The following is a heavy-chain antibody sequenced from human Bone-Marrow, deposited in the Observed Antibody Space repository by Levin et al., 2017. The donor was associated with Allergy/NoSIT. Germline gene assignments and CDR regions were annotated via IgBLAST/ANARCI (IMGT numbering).Heavy chain of an antibody. CDR3: ARGRSVVATMLNWFDP. CDR2: INPSGGST. Sequence: ASVKVSCKASGYTFTSYYMHWVRQAPGQGLEWMGIINPSGGSTSYAQKFQGRVTMTRDTSTSTVYMELSSLRSEDTAVYYCARGRSVVATMLNWFDPWGQGTLVTVSS. V-gene: IGHV1-46*01. CDR1: GYTFTSYY. J-gene: IGHJ5*02. D-gene: IGHD5-12*01.